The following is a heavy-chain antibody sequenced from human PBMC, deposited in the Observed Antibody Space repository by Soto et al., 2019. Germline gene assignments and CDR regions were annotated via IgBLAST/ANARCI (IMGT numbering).Heavy chain of an antibody. Sequence: GGSLRLSCAASGFTFSSYAVSWVRQAPGKGLEWVSGISGNGGSIYYADSVKGRFTISRDNSKNTLYLQMNSLRAEDTAVYYCAKRLDSVDTKWGQGTLVTVSS. CDR3: AKRLDSVDTK. D-gene: IGHD5-18*01. J-gene: IGHJ4*02. V-gene: IGHV3-23*01. CDR2: ISGNGGSI. CDR1: GFTFSSYA.